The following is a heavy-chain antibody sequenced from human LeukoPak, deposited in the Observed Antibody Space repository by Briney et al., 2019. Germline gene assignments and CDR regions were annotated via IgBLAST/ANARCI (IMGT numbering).Heavy chain of an antibody. V-gene: IGHV3-23*01. CDR2: ISGSGGST. D-gene: IGHD6-13*01. CDR3: AKRPISLQQLENYFDY. CDR1: GFTFSSYA. J-gene: IGHJ4*02. Sequence: GGSLRLSCAASGFTFSSYAMSWVRQAPGKGLEWVSAISGSGGSTYYADSVKGRFTISRDNSKNTLYLQMNSLRAEDTAVYYRAKRPISLQQLENYFDYWGQGNLVTVSS.